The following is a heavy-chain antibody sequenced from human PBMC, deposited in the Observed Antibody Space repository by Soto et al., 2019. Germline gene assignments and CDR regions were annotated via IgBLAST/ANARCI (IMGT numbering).Heavy chain of an antibody. CDR3: ARKYYDDSSGYQGNWFDP. Sequence: GSLRLSCAASGSTFSSYAMSWVRQAPGKGLEWVSAISGSGGMTFYADSVKGRFTISRDNSKKTLYLQMNSLRAEDTAVYYCARKYYDDSSGYQGNWFDPWGQGTLVTVSS. CDR1: GSTFSSYA. J-gene: IGHJ5*02. V-gene: IGHV3-23*01. D-gene: IGHD3-22*01. CDR2: ISGSGGMT.